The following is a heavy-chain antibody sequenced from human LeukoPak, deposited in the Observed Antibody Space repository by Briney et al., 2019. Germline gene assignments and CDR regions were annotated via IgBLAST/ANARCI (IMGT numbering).Heavy chain of an antibody. J-gene: IGHJ3*02. V-gene: IGHV4-34*01. CDR2: INHSGST. CDR3: ARGGSTMNANAPSVAFDI. Sequence: SETLSLTCAVYGGSFRGYYWSWISQPPGKGLEWIGEINHSGSTNYNPSLKSRVTISVDTSKNQFSLELSSVTAADTAVYYCARGGSTMNANAPSVAFDIWGQGTMVTVSS. CDR1: GGSFRGYY. D-gene: IGHD3-22*01.